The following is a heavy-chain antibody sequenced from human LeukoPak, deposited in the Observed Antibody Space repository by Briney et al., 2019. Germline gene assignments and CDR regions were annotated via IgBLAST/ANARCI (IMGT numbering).Heavy chain of an antibody. V-gene: IGHV3-23*01. CDR2: ISGSTTST. CDR1: GFTFSSYS. CDR3: AKGGYCSGRSCPYGMDV. Sequence: GGSLRLSCAASGFTFSSYSMNWVRQAPGKGLEWVSAISGSTTSTNYADSVKGRFTSSRDNSKNTLYLQMNSLRAEDTAVYYCAKGGYCSGRSCPYGMDVWGQGTTVTVSS. D-gene: IGHD2-15*01. J-gene: IGHJ6*02.